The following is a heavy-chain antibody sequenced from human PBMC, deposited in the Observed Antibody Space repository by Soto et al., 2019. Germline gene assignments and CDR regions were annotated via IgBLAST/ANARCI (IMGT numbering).Heavy chain of an antibody. Sequence: ASVKVSCKASGYTFTSYGISWVRQAPGQGLEWMGWISAYNGNTNYAQKLQGRVTMTTDTSTSTAYMELRSLRSEDTAVYYCARPYGGYYYYYMDVWGKGTTVTVSS. D-gene: IGHD4-17*01. CDR1: GYTFTSYG. J-gene: IGHJ6*03. CDR3: ARPYGGYYYYYMDV. V-gene: IGHV1-18*01. CDR2: ISAYNGNT.